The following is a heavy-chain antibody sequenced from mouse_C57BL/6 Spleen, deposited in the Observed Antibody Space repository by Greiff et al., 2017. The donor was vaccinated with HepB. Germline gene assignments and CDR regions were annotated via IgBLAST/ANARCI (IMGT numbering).Heavy chain of an antibody. CDR2: IHPNSGST. CDR3: ARTTTVVALDY. D-gene: IGHD1-1*01. Sequence: VQLQQSGAELVKPGASVKLSCKASGYTFTSYWMHWVKQRPGQGLEWIGMIHPNSGSTNYNEKFKSKATLTVDKSSSTAYMQLSSLTSEDSAVYYCARTTTVVALDYWGQGTTLTVSS. J-gene: IGHJ2*01. CDR1: GYTFTSYW. V-gene: IGHV1-64*01.